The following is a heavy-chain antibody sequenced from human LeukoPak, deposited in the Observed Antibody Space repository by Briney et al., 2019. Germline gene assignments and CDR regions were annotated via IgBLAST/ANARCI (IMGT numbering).Heavy chain of an antibody. CDR2: IYSGGTT. CDR3: AREAYSSGWYPFDY. J-gene: IGHJ4*02. D-gene: IGHD6-19*01. Sequence: GGSLRLSCAASGFTVSSSYMSWVRQALGKGLEWVSVIYSGGTTYYADSVKGRFTISRDNSKNTLYLQMNSLRAEDTAVYYCAREAYSSGWYPFDYWGQGTLVTVSS. CDR1: GFTVSSSY. V-gene: IGHV3-66*01.